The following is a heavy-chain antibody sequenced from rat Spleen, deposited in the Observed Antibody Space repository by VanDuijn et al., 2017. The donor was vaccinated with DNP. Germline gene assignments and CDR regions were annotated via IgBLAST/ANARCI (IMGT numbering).Heavy chain of an antibody. CDR3: ARPRSNNYGGFAY. CDR1: GFTFSNYD. Sequence: EVQLVESGGGLVQPGRSLKLSCAASGFTFSNYDMAWVRQAPKKGLEWVATISYDGSSTYYRDSVKGRFTISRDNAKRTLYLQMSSLRSEDMATYYCARPRSNNYGGFAYWGQGTLVTVSS. V-gene: IGHV5-7*01. D-gene: IGHD1-10*01. J-gene: IGHJ3*01. CDR2: ISYDGSST.